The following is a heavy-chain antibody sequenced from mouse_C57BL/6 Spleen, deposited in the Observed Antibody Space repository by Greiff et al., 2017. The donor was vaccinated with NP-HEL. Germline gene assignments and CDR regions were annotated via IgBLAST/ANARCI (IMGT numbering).Heavy chain of an antibody. CDR2: ISSGSSTI. Sequence: EVKLMESGGGLVKPGGSLKLSCAASGFTFSDYGMHWVRQAPEKGLEWVAYISSGSSTIYYADTVKGRFTISRDNAKNTLFLQMTSLRSEDTAMYYCARRRSSYDAMDYWGQGTSVTVSS. D-gene: IGHD1-1*01. CDR3: ARRRSSYDAMDY. J-gene: IGHJ4*01. V-gene: IGHV5-17*01. CDR1: GFTFSDYG.